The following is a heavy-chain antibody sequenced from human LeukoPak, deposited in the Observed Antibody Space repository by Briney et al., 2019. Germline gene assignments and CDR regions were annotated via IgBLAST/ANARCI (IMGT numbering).Heavy chain of an antibody. Sequence: GGSLRLSCAASRLSFSTYAMSWVRQAPGKGLEWVSVISDSGSQTKYADSVKGRFTVSRDNSKNTVYLQMNSLRTEDTAVYYCANIRASLSIDGAYPYSVFWGQGALVTVSS. V-gene: IGHV3-23*01. CDR1: RLSFSTYA. D-gene: IGHD2-21*01. J-gene: IGHJ4*02. CDR3: ANIRASLSIDGAYPYSVF. CDR2: ISDSGSQT.